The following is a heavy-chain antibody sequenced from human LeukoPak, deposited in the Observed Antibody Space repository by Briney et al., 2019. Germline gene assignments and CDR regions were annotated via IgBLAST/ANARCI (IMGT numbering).Heavy chain of an antibody. J-gene: IGHJ3*02. CDR1: GGSISSYY. CDR2: IYYSGST. D-gene: IGHD2-2*01. V-gene: IGHV4-59*01. Sequence: SETLSLTCTVSGGSISSYYWSWIRQPPGKGLEWIGYIYYSGSTNYNPSLKSRVTISVDTSKNQFSLKLSSVTAADTAVYYCALGYCSSTSCLRAFDIWGQGTMVTVSS. CDR3: ALGYCSSTSCLRAFDI.